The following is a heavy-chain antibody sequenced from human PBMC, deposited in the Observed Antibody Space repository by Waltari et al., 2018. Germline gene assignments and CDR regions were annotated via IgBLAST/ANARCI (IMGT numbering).Heavy chain of an antibody. D-gene: IGHD3-22*01. CDR1: GFTFSSYG. CDR3: AKANYYDSSGYHFDY. V-gene: IGHV3-30*18. J-gene: IGHJ4*02. Sequence: QVQLVESGGGVVQPGRSLRLSCAASGFTFSSYGMHWVRQAPGKGLEWVAVIWDDGSNKYYADSVKGRFTISRDNSKNTLYLQMNSLRAEDTAVYYCAKANYYDSSGYHFDYWGQGTLVTVSS. CDR2: IWDDGSNK.